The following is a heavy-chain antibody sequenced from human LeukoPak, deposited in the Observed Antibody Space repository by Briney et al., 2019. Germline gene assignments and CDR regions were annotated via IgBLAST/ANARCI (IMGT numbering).Heavy chain of an antibody. D-gene: IGHD3-16*01. Sequence: SSETLSLTCTVSGGSISNSSYYWGWIRQPPGKGLEYIGTMYYRGFTYYNPSLKSRLTISVDTSKNQFSLELSSVTAADTAVYYCARRRIIEWDFDYWGQGTLVTVSS. V-gene: IGHV4-39*01. J-gene: IGHJ4*02. CDR1: GGSISNSSYY. CDR3: ARRRIIEWDFDY. CDR2: MYYRGFT.